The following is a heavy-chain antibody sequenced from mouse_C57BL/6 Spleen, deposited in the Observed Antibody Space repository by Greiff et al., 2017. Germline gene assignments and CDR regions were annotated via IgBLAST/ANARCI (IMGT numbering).Heavy chain of an antibody. CDR1: GYAFTNYL. CDR2: INPGSGGT. D-gene: IGHD1-1*01. CDR3: ARGYFGSSYATDY. V-gene: IGHV1-54*01. J-gene: IGHJ4*01. Sequence: QVQLQQSGAELVRPGTSVKVSCKASGYAFTNYLIEWVKQRPGQGLEWIGVINPGSGGTNSNEKFKGKATLTADKSSSTAYMQLSSLTSEDSAVYFCARGYFGSSYATDYWGQGTSVTVSS.